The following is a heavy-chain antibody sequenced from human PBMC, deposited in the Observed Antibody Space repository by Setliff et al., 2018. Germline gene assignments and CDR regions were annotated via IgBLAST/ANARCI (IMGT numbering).Heavy chain of an antibody. D-gene: IGHD2-8*02. CDR3: ARVGCAGVLCYNHDYYYAMDV. Sequence: SETLSLTCTVSGDSIRSSRYYWGWIRQPPGKGLEWIGSIYSSGNTYYNPSLKRRVTISVDTTKNQFSLKLSSVTAADTAVYYCARVGCAGVLCYNHDYYYAMDVWGQGTTVTVSS. J-gene: IGHJ6*02. CDR2: IYSSGNT. CDR1: GDSIRSSRYY. V-gene: IGHV4-39*07.